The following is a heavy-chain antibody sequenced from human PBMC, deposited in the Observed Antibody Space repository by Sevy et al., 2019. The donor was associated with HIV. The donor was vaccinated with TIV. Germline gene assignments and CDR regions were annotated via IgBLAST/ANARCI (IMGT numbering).Heavy chain of an antibody. D-gene: IGHD2-2*01. J-gene: IGHJ6*03. Sequence: GESLKISCAASGFTFSSYGMHWVRQAPGKGLEWVAVIWYDGSNKYDADSVKGRFTISRDNSKNTLYLQMNSLRAEDTAVYYCARDRGEVVPAAINHYYYYMDVWGKGTTVTVSS. CDR3: ARDRGEVVPAAINHYYYYMDV. CDR2: IWYDGSNK. V-gene: IGHV3-33*01. CDR1: GFTFSSYG.